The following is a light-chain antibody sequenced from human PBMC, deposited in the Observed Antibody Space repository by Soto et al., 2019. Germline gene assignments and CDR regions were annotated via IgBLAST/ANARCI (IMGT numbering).Light chain of an antibody. CDR1: QGIRND. CDR2: AAS. J-gene: IGKJ1*01. CDR3: QQYNNWPPET. V-gene: IGKV1-17*01. Sequence: IQMTQSPSSLSASVGDRVTITCRASQGIRNDLGWYQQKPGKAPKLLIYAASTLQSGVPSRFSGSGSGTEFTLTISSLQSEDFAVYYCQQYNNWPPETFGQGTKVDIK.